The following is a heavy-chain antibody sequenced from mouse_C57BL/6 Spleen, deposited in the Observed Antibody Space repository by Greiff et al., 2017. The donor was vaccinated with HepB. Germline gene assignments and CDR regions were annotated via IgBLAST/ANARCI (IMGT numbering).Heavy chain of an antibody. Sequence: VQLQQSGAELVKPGASVKISCKASGYAFSSYWMNWVKQRPGKGLEWIGQIYPGDGDTNYNGKFKGKATLTADKSSSTAYMQLSSLTSEDYAVYFCARKGDGYYEDAMDYWGQGTSVTVSS. J-gene: IGHJ4*01. CDR2: IYPGDGDT. V-gene: IGHV1-80*01. CDR1: GYAFSSYW. CDR3: ARKGDGYYEDAMDY. D-gene: IGHD2-3*01.